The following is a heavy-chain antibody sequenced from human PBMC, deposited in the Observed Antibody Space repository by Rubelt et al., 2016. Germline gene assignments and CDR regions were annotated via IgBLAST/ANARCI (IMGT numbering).Heavy chain of an antibody. CDR2: ISVDNGNT. J-gene: IGHJ3*02. D-gene: IGHD3-10*01. V-gene: IGHV1-18*04. CDR3: ARDPGLNYGSVRMVVAFEN. CDR1: YG. Sequence: YGISWLRQAPGQGLEWMGWISVDNGNTNYAQNLQDRVTMTTETSTNTVYMELRGLKSDDTALYYCARDPGLNYGSVRMVVAFENWGRGTMVTVSP.